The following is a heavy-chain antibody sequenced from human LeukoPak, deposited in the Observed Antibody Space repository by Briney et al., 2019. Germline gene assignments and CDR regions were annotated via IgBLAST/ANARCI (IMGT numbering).Heavy chain of an antibody. CDR3: AASIAVAGTDDYYYGMDV. Sequence: GGSLRLSCTAPGFTFSSYSLNWVRQAPGKGLEWVSSVSTGSNYIYYADSVKGRFTISRDNDKNSLYLQMNSLRAEDTALYYCAASIAVAGTDDYYYGMDVWGQGTTVTVSS. J-gene: IGHJ6*02. D-gene: IGHD6-19*01. V-gene: IGHV3-21*04. CDR1: GFTFSSYS. CDR2: VSTGSNYI.